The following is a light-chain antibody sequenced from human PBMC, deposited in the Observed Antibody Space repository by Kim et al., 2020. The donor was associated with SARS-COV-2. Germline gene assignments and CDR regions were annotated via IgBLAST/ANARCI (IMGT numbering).Light chain of an antibody. Sequence: PGDSATLSCRARQNNDTYSAWYQQRPGQPPRLLGSDATNRATGVPDRFSGSVSGTDFTLTISSLEPGDFSIYYCQQRNSWLPAVTFGGGTKVDIK. V-gene: IGKV3-11*01. CDR3: QQRNSWLPAVT. CDR1: QNNDTY. CDR2: DAT. J-gene: IGKJ4*01.